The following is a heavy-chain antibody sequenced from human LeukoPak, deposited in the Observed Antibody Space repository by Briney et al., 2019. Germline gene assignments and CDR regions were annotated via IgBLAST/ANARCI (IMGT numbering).Heavy chain of an antibody. CDR1: GGSISTYY. CDR2: IYTSGST. CDR3: ARSRGRKVTPFDY. J-gene: IGHJ4*02. V-gene: IGHV4-4*09. D-gene: IGHD3-10*01. Sequence: SEPLSLTCTVSGGSISTYYWSWLRQPPGKGLEWIGYIYTSGSTDYNPSLKSRVTISLDTSNNQFSLNLNSVTAADTAVYYCARSRGRKVTPFDYWGQGILVTVSS.